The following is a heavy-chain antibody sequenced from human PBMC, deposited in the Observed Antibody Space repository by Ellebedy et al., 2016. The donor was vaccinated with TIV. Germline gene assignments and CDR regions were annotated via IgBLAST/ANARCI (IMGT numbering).Heavy chain of an antibody. CDR1: EFTFSSYA. CDR2: VSYDGSSK. V-gene: IGHV3-30-3*01. Sequence: GGSLRLXCAASEFTFSSYAMHWVRQAPGKGLEWVAVVSYDGSSKYYADSVKGRFTISRDNSKNTLYVQMNSLRAEDTAVYYCAKEANYDFWSGYARRSGAFDIWGQGTMVTVSS. D-gene: IGHD3-3*01. CDR3: AKEANYDFWSGYARRSGAFDI. J-gene: IGHJ3*02.